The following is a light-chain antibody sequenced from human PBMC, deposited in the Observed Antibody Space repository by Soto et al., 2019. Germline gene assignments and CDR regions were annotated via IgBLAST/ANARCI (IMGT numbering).Light chain of an antibody. Sequence: QSFLTQPASVSGSPGQSITISCTGTSSDVGGFNYVSWYQQFPGKAPKLMIYEVSNRPSGVSNRFSGSKSGNTASLTISGLQAEDEGDYYCSSYTTSNTLVFGTGTKVTVL. CDR2: EVS. CDR3: SSYTTSNTLV. CDR1: SSDVGGFNY. J-gene: IGLJ1*01. V-gene: IGLV2-14*01.